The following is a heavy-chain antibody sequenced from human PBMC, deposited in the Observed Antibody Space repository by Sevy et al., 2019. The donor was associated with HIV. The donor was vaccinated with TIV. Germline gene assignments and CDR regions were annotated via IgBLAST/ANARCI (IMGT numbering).Heavy chain of an antibody. D-gene: IGHD5-18*01. V-gene: IGHV1-8*01. Sequence: ASVKVSCKASGYTFTSYDINWVRQATGQGLEWMGWMNPNSGNTGYPQKFQGRVTMTRNTSISTAYMELSSLRSEDTAVYYCARGFPATASVRYYHYGMDVWGQGTTVTVSS. CDR2: MNPNSGNT. CDR3: ARGFPATASVRYYHYGMDV. CDR1: GYTFTSYD. J-gene: IGHJ6*02.